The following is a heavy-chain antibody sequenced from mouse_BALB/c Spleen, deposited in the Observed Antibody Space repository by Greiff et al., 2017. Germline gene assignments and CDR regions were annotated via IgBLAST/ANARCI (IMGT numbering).Heavy chain of an antibody. CDR2: IRSKSNNYAT. V-gene: IGHV10-1*02. CDR3: VRENYDGLTGYFDY. CDR1: GFTFNTYA. D-gene: IGHD2-4*01. J-gene: IGHJ2*01. Sequence: GGGLVQPKGSLKLSCAASGFTFNTYAMNWVRQAPGKGLEWVARIRSKSNNYATYYADSVKDRFTISRDDSQSMLYLQMNNLKTEDTAMYYCVRENYDGLTGYFDYWGQGTTLTVSS.